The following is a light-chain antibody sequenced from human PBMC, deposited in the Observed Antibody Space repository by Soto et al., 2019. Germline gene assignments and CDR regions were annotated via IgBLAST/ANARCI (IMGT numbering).Light chain of an antibody. V-gene: IGKV1-5*01. CDR3: QQYNSYPWT. CDR2: DAS. J-gene: IGKJ1*01. Sequence: DIQMIQSPSALSASVGDRVTITCRASQSISRRLAWYQQKPGKAPKLLIYDASSLESGVPAGFSGRGSGTQFTLTSSSLQPDDFATYYCQQYNSYPWTFGQGTRGEFK. CDR1: QSISRR.